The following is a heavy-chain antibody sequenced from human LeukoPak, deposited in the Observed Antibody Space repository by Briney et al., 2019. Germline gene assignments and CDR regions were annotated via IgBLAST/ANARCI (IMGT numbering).Heavy chain of an antibody. Sequence: ASVKVSCKASGYTFTSYDINWVRQATGQGLEWMGWMNPNSGNTGYAQKFQGRVTMTRNTSISTAYMELSSLRSEDTAVYYCAIPSSWHHGGLDYWGQGTLVTVSS. V-gene: IGHV1-8*01. CDR3: AIPSSWHHGGLDY. D-gene: IGHD6-13*01. CDR1: GYTFTSYD. J-gene: IGHJ4*02. CDR2: MNPNSGNT.